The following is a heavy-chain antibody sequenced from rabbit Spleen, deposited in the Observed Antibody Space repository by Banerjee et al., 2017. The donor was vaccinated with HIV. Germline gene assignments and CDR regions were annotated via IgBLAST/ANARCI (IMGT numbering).Heavy chain of an antibody. CDR1: GFSFSSSDY. J-gene: IGHJ4*01. CDR2: IYNGDGST. Sequence: QSLEESGGGLVKPAGTLTLTCTASGFSFSSSDYMCWVRQAPGKGLESIACIYNGDGSTWYATWAKGRFTISKTSSTTVTLQMTSLTAADTATYFCARESYGAYGGGGDNNLWGPGTLVTVS. D-gene: IGHD6-1*01. V-gene: IGHV1S40*01. CDR3: ARESYGAYGGGGDNNL.